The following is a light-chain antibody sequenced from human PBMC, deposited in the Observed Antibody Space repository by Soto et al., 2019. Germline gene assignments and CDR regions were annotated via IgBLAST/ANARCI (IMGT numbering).Light chain of an antibody. Sequence: DIQMTQSPSSLSASVGARVTITCRASQTINKNLNWYQQKPGKAPKLLIYAASSLQSGVPSSFSASGSGTDFTLPISSLQPDDFATYYCQQSYSTSYTFGQWTRLEI. CDR3: QQSYSTSYT. CDR2: AAS. CDR1: QTINKN. V-gene: IGKV1-39*01. J-gene: IGKJ2*01.